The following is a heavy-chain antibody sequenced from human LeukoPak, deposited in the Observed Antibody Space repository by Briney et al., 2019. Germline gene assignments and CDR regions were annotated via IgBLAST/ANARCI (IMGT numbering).Heavy chain of an antibody. CDR3: ARQLVRNPHLDY. V-gene: IGHV4-34*01. CDR2: INHSGST. Sequence: SETLSLTCAVYGGSFSGYYWSWIRQPPGKGLEWIGEINHSGSTNYNPSLKSRVTISVDTSKNQFSLKLSSVTAADTAVYYCARQLVRNPHLDYWGQGTLVTVSS. D-gene: IGHD6-13*01. CDR1: GGSFSGYY. J-gene: IGHJ4*02.